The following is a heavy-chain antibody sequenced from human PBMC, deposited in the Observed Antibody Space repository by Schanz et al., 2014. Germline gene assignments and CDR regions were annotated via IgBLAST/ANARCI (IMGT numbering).Heavy chain of an antibody. V-gene: IGHV1-46*03. CDR3: ARDGVDAAAGGNY. CDR1: GYTFTTYY. D-gene: IGHD6-13*01. J-gene: IGHJ4*02. CDR2: INPSGGST. Sequence: QVQVVQSGAEVKKPGASMKVSCKASGYTFTTYYMLWVRQAPGQGLEWMGIINPSGGSTRYGQKFQGRVTMTRDTSTSTVYMELSSLRSEDTAVYYCARDGVDAAAGGNYWGQGTLVTVSS.